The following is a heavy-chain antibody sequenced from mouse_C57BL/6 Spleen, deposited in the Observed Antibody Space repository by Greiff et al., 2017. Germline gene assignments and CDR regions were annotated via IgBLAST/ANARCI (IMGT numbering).Heavy chain of an antibody. Sequence: QVQLQQPGAELVKPGASVKLSCKASGYTFTSYWMQWVKQRPGQGLEWIGMIHPNSGSTNYNEKFKSKATLTVDKSSSTAYMQLSSLTSEDSAVYYCARSRSNYEGAMDYWGQGTSGTVPS. CDR3: ARSRSNYEGAMDY. CDR1: GYTFTSYW. CDR2: IHPNSGST. V-gene: IGHV1-64*01. J-gene: IGHJ4*01. D-gene: IGHD2-5*01.